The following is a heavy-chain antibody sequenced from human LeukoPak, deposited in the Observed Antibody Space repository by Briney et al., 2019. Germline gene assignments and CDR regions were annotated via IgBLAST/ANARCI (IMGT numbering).Heavy chain of an antibody. V-gene: IGHV5-51*01. CDR1: GYYFTNYW. D-gene: IGHD6-19*01. J-gene: IGHJ4*02. Sequence: GASLQISCKGSGYYFTNYWIGWIRPVPGKGLEWMGIIYSGDSDTRYSPSFQGQVTISADKSISTAYLQWSSLKASDTAMYYCARAPQFSSGWYGPFDYWGQGSLVTVSS. CDR2: IYSGDSDT. CDR3: ARAPQFSSGWYGPFDY.